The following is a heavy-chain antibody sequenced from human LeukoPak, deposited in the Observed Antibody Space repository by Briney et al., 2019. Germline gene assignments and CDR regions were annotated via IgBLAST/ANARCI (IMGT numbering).Heavy chain of an antibody. CDR3: AVRYFDWSLLSYAFDI. D-gene: IGHD3-9*01. Sequence: SETLSLTCTVSGVSISSSNSYWGWIRQPPGKGLEWIGEINHSGSTNYNPSLKSRVTISVDTSKNQFSLKLSSVTAADTAVYYCAVRYFDWSLLSYAFDIWGQGTMVTVSS. J-gene: IGHJ3*02. CDR2: INHSGST. CDR1: GVSISSSNSY. V-gene: IGHV4-39*07.